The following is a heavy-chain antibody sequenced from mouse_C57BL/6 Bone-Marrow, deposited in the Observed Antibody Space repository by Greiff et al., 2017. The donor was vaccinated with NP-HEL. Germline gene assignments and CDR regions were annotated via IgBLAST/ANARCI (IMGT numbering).Heavy chain of an antibody. CDR2: INPGSGGT. Sequence: VQLQESGAELVRPGTSVKVSCKASGYAFTNYLIEWVKQRPGQGLEWIGVINPGSGGTNYNEKFKGKATLTADKSSSTAYMQLSSLTSEDSAVYFCAGRSGHYGGSYDCAMDDWGTGTSVTVSS. J-gene: IGHJ4*01. D-gene: IGHD1-1*01. CDR3: AGRSGHYGGSYDCAMDD. V-gene: IGHV1-54*01. CDR1: GYAFTNYL.